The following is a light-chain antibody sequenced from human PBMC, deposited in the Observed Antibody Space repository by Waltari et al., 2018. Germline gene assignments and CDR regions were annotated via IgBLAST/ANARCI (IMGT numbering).Light chain of an antibody. CDR3: AAWDDSLSGRVI. CDR2: SND. CDR1: SSNIGRPS. J-gene: IGLJ2*01. V-gene: IGLV1-47*02. Sequence: QSVLTQPPSASGPPGQRVPIPCSGSSSNIGRPSVYWYQQLPGTAPKLLIYSNDQRSSGVPDRFSGSKSGTSASLAISGLRSEDEADYYCAAWDDSLSGRVIFGGGTKLTVL.